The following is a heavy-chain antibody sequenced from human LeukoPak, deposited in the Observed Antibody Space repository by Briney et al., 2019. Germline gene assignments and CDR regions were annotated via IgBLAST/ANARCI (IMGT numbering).Heavy chain of an antibody. J-gene: IGHJ5*02. CDR2: ISGDGGST. V-gene: IGHV3-43*02. Sequence: GGSLRLSCAASGFTFDDYAMHWVRQAPGKGLEWVSLISGDGGSTYYADSVKGRFTISRDNSKNSLYLQMNSLRTEDTALYYCAEDSRYSYYYDSSGLPAAWGQGTLVTVSS. CDR3: AEDSRYSYYYDSSGLPAA. D-gene: IGHD3-22*01. CDR1: GFTFDDYA.